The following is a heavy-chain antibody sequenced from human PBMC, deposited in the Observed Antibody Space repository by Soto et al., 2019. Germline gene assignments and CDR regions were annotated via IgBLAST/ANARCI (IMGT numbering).Heavy chain of an antibody. CDR3: ARERGPCGSTSCYSGSGWLGPQGY. Sequence: GASVKVSCKASGYTFTSYAMHWVRQAPGQRLERMGWINAGNGNTKYSQKFQGRVTITRDTSASTAYMELSSLRSEDTAVYYCARERGPCGSTSCYSGSGWLGPQGYWGQGTLVTVSS. CDR2: INAGNGNT. D-gene: IGHD2-2*02. J-gene: IGHJ4*02. CDR1: GYTFTSYA. V-gene: IGHV1-3*01.